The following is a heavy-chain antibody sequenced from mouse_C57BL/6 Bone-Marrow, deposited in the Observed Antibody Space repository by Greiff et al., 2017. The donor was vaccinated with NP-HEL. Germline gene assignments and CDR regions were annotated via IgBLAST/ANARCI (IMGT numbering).Heavy chain of an antibody. CDR3: ASGGGYGNYAAY. J-gene: IGHJ3*01. CDR1: GFTFSSYG. Sequence: EVQLVESGGDLVKPGGSLKLSRAASGFTFSSYGMSWVRQTPDKRLEWVATISSGGSYTYYPDSVKGRFTISRDNAKNTLYLQMSSLKSEDTAMYYCASGGGYGNYAAYWGQGTLVTVSA. V-gene: IGHV5-6*01. CDR2: ISSGGSYT. D-gene: IGHD2-1*01.